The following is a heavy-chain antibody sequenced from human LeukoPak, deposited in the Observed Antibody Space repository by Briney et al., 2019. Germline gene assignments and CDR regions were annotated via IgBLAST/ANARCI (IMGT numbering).Heavy chain of an antibody. J-gene: IGHJ4*02. CDR3: ARGAGYNYPYYFDY. V-gene: IGHV3-9*01. Sequence: GGSLRLSCAASGFSFGGYALHWVRQAPGKGLEWVASISWNSGDIVHADSVKGRFTISRDNSKNTLYLQMNSLRAEDTAVYYCARGAGYNYPYYFDYWGQGTLVTVSS. CDR1: GFSFGGYA. CDR2: ISWNSGDI. D-gene: IGHD5-24*01.